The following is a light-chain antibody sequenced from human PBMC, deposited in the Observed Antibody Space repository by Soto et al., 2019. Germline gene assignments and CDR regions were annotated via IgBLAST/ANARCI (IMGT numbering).Light chain of an antibody. Sequence: DIQMTQSPSSLSASVGDRVTITCQASHSISGWLAWYQQKPGKAPKLLIYGASSLETGVPSRFSGSGSGTDFTLTISSLQPEDFATYYCQQSYSTPQTFGQGTKVDIK. V-gene: IGKV1-39*01. CDR2: GAS. CDR1: HSISGW. CDR3: QQSYSTPQT. J-gene: IGKJ1*01.